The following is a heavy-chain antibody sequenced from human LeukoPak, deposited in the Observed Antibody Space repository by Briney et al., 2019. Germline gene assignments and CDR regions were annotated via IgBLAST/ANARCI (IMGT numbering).Heavy chain of an antibody. CDR3: ARALKYNSGYDWGGDY. V-gene: IGHV3-74*01. CDR2: ITSDGSDT. Sequence: PGGSLRLSCAASGFTFVTYWMHWVRQAPGKGLVWISRITSDGSDTNYADSVKGRFTISRDNAKNTLYLQMNSLRAEDTAVYYCARALKYNSGYDWGGDYWGQGTLVTVSS. CDR1: GFTFVTYW. J-gene: IGHJ4*02. D-gene: IGHD5-12*01.